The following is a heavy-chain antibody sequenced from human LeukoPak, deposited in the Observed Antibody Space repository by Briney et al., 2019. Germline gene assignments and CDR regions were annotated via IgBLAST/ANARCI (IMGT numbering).Heavy chain of an antibody. CDR3: AASVVVPAAKLSYYYYGMDV. CDR2: ISAYNGNT. Sequence: GASVTVSCKASGGTFSSYAISWVRQAPGQGLEWMGWISAYNGNTNYAQKLQGRVTMTTDTSTSTAYMELRSLRSDDTAVYYCAASVVVPAAKLSYYYYGMDVWGQGTTVTVSS. V-gene: IGHV1-18*01. CDR1: GGTFSSYA. D-gene: IGHD2-2*01. J-gene: IGHJ6*02.